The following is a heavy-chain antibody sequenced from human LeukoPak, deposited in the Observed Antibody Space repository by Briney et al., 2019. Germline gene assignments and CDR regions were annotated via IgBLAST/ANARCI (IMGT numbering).Heavy chain of an antibody. D-gene: IGHD1-20*01. CDR2: IIPILGIA. CDR3: VRALDNWNRNYYYYYGMDV. J-gene: IGHJ6*02. V-gene: IGHV1-69*04. Sequence: SVKVSCKASGGTFSSYAISWVRQAPGQGLEWMGRIIPILGIANYAQKFQGRVTITADKSTSTAYMELSSLRSEDTAVYYCVRALDNWNRNYYYYYGMDVWGQGTTVTVSS. CDR1: GGTFSSYA.